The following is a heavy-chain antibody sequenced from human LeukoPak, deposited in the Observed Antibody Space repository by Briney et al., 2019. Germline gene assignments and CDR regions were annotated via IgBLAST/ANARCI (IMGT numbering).Heavy chain of an antibody. CDR3: ARDWGPIAARPGFDY. J-gene: IGHJ4*02. CDR2: ISAYNGNT. Sequence: ASVKVSCKASGYTFTSYYMHWVRQAPGQGLEWMGWISAYNGNTNYAQKLQGRVTMTTDTSTSTAYMELRSLRSDDTAVYYCARDWGPIAARPGFDYWGQGTLVTVSS. D-gene: IGHD6-6*01. CDR1: GYTFTSYY. V-gene: IGHV1-18*04.